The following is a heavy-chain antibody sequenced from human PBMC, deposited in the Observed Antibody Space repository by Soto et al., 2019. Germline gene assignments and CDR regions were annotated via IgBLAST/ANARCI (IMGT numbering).Heavy chain of an antibody. J-gene: IGHJ4*02. CDR1: GFTFSSYA. Sequence: PGGSLRLSCAASGFTFSSYAMSWVRQAPGKGLEWVSAISGSGGSTYYADSVKGRFTISRDNSKNTLYLQMNSLRPEDTAVSYCAQECTGSSGSHGDGYWGQGTLVTVS. V-gene: IGHV3-23*01. D-gene: IGHD3-22*01. CDR2: ISGSGGST. CDR3: AQECTGSSGSHGDGY.